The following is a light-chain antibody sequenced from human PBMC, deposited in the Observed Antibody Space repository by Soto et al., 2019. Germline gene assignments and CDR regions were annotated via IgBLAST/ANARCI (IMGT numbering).Light chain of an antibody. V-gene: IGKV3-11*01. CDR1: QSVSSY. CDR3: QHRSNWLT. CDR2: DAS. J-gene: IGKJ4*01. Sequence: EIVLTQSPATLSLSPGERATLSCRASQSVSSYLAWYQQKPGQAPRLLIYDASNRATGIPARFSGSWSGTDFPLTISLLEPEDFAVYYCQHRSNWLTFGGGTKVEIK.